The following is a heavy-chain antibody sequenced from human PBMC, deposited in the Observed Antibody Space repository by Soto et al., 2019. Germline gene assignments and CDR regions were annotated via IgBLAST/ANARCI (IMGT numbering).Heavy chain of an antibody. V-gene: IGHV3-33*01. CDR3: ARSIAAAGSFGPYYYYGMDV. CDR2: IWYDGNNK. Sequence: QVQLVESGGGVVQPGRSLRLSCAASGFTFSSYGMHWVRQAPGKGLEWVAVIWYDGNNKYYADSVKGRFTISRDNSKNTLYLQMNSLRAEDTAVYYCARSIAAAGSFGPYYYYGMDVWGQGTTVTVSS. CDR1: GFTFSSYG. D-gene: IGHD6-13*01. J-gene: IGHJ6*02.